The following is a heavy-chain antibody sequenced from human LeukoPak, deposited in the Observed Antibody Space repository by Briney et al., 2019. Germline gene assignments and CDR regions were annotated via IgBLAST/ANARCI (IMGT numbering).Heavy chain of an antibody. CDR3: ARDLVYGSGSYDY. V-gene: IGHV3-23*01. CDR2: ISGAGGST. CDR1: GFTFSKYA. Sequence: GGSLRLSCAASGFTFSKYAMSWVRQARGKGLEGVSDISGAGGSTDYADSVKGRFTVSRDSSKNTLYLQMNSLRAEDTAVYYCARDLVYGSGSYDYWGQGTLVTVSS. J-gene: IGHJ4*02. D-gene: IGHD3-10*01.